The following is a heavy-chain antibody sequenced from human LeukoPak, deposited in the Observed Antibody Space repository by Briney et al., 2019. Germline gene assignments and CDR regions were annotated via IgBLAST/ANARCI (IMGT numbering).Heavy chain of an antibody. J-gene: IGHJ6*03. Sequence: GGTLRLSCAGSGFTFSSYGMSWVRQAPGKGLEWVSGISGSGGSTYYADSVKGRFTISRDNSKNTLYLQMNSLRAEDTAVYYCAKGVVVVAARYYMDVWGKGTTVTVSS. CDR1: GFTFSSYG. D-gene: IGHD2-15*01. V-gene: IGHV3-23*01. CDR2: ISGSGGST. CDR3: AKGVVVVAARYYMDV.